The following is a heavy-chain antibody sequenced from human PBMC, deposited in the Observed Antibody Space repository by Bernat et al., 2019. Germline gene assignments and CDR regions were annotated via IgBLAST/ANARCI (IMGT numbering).Heavy chain of an antibody. CDR3: ARRAYNWNYVIPFDY. Sequence: QLQLQESGPGLVNPSETLSLTCTVSGGSISSSSYYWGWIRQPPGKGLEWIGSIYYSGSTYYNPSLKSRVTISVETAKNKFSMKLRAVTAADTAVYYCARRAYNWNYVIPFDYWGQGTLVTVSS. CDR2: IYYSGST. J-gene: IGHJ4*02. D-gene: IGHD1-7*01. CDR1: GGSISSSSYY. V-gene: IGHV4-39*01.